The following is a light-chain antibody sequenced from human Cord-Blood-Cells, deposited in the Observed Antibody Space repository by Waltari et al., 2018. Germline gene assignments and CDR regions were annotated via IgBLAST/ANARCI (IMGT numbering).Light chain of an antibody. CDR3: QQRSNWSMYT. CDR1: QSVSSY. J-gene: IGKJ2*01. Sequence: EIVLTQSPATLSLSPGERATLSCRASQSVSSYLAWYQQKPGQAPRLLIYDAYNRATGIPARFSGSGSGTDFTLTISSLEPEDFAVYYCQQRSNWSMYTFGQGTKLEIK. V-gene: IGKV3-11*01. CDR2: DAY.